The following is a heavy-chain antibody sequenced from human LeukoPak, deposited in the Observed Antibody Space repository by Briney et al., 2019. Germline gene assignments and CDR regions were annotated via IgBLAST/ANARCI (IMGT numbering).Heavy chain of an antibody. CDR3: ASVNYYDRMYYFDY. D-gene: IGHD3-22*01. CDR2: ISSSGSTI. CDR1: GFTFSSYE. Sequence: PGGSLRLSCAASGFTFSSYEMNWVRQAPGKGLEWVSYISSSGSTIYYADSVKGRFTISRDNAKNSLYLQMNSLRGEDTAVYYCASVNYYDRMYYFDYWGQGTLVTVSS. V-gene: IGHV3-48*03. J-gene: IGHJ4*02.